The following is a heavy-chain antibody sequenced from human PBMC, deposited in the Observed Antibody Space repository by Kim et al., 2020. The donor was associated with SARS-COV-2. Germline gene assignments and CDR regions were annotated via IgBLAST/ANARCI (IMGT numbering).Heavy chain of an antibody. CDR3: ARGWIQLWNYYFDY. J-gene: IGHJ4*02. D-gene: IGHD5-18*01. Sequence: SETLSLTCAVYGGSFSGYYWSWIRQPPGKGLEWIGEINHSGSTNYNPSLKSRVTISVDTSKNQFSLKLSSVTAADTAVYYCARGWIQLWNYYFDYWGQGTLVTVSS. CDR2: INHSGST. V-gene: IGHV4-34*01. CDR1: GGSFSGYY.